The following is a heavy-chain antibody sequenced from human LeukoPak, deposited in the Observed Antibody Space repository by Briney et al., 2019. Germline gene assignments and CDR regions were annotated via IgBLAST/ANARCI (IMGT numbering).Heavy chain of an antibody. CDR2: IIPIFGTA. D-gene: IGHD4-11*01. V-gene: IGHV1-69*13. CDR1: GGTFSSYA. Sequence: ASVTVSCTASGGTFSSYAISWVRQAPGQGLEWMGGIIPIFGTANYAQKFQGRVTITADESTSTAYMELSSLRSEDTAVYYCARDPLPHEGYGNYGGSYYFDYWGQGTLVTVSS. J-gene: IGHJ4*02. CDR3: ARDPLPHEGYGNYGGSYYFDY.